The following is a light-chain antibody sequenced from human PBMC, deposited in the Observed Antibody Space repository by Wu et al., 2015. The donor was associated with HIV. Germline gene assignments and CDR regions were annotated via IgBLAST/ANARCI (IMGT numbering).Light chain of an antibody. J-gene: IGKJ1*01. V-gene: IGKV3-20*01. CDR3: QQYGSSPHT. Sequence: EIVLTQSPGTLSLSPGGRATLSCRASQSVSSSYLAWYQQKPGQAPRLLIYVASSRATGIPDRFSGSGSGTDFTLTISRLEPEDFAVYYCQQYGSSPHTFGQGTKVEIK. CDR1: QSVSSSY. CDR2: VAS.